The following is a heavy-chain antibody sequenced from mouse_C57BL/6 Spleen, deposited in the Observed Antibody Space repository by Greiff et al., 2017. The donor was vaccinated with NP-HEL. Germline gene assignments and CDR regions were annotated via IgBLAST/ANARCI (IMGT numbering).Heavy chain of an antibody. V-gene: IGHV1-18*01. J-gene: IGHJ3*01. Sequence: EVKLVESGPELVKPGASVKIPCKASGYTFTDYNMDWVKQSHGKSLEWIGDINPNNGGTIYNQKFKGKATLTVDKSSSTAYMELRSLTSEDTAVYYCAREEANWGWFAYWGQGTLVTVSA. D-gene: IGHD4-1*02. CDR1: GYTFTDYN. CDR2: INPNNGGT. CDR3: AREEANWGWFAY.